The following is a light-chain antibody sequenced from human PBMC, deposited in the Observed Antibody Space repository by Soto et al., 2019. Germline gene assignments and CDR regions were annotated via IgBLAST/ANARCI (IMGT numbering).Light chain of an antibody. Sequence: EIVLTQSPATLSLSPGERATLSCRASQSVSNYLAWYQQKSGQAPRLLIYGASSRAAGIPDRFSGSGSGTDFTLTISRLEPEDFAVYYCQQHGSSPLTFGGGTKVDIK. CDR3: QQHGSSPLT. CDR2: GAS. CDR1: QSVSNY. V-gene: IGKV3-20*01. J-gene: IGKJ4*01.